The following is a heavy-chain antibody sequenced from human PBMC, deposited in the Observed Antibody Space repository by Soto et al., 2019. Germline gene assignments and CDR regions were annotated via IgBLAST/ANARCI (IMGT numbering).Heavy chain of an antibody. D-gene: IGHD3-3*01. V-gene: IGHV4-30-2*01. CDR3: ARPGPARITLFGLVPHHFDY. CDR1: GGSISSCGYS. J-gene: IGHJ4*02. Sequence: SETLSRTCAVSGGSISSCGYSWSWIRQPPGKVLEWIGYIYPSGSTYYNPSLKSRVTISVDRSKNQFSRKLSSVTAADTAVYYCARPGPARITLFGLVPHHFDYWGQGTLVTVSS. CDR2: IYPSGST.